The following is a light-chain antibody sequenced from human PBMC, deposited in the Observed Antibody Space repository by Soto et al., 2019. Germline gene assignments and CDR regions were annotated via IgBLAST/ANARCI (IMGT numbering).Light chain of an antibody. CDR1: KLGDKY. CDR3: QAWDSSIGV. J-gene: IGLJ2*01. CDR2: QDF. V-gene: IGLV3-1*01. Sequence: SYELTQPPSVSVSPGQTASITCSGDKLGDKYACWYQQKPGQSPALVIYQDFKRPSGIPGRFSGSNSGNTATLTISGTQAMDEADYYYQAWDSSIGVFGGGTKLTVL.